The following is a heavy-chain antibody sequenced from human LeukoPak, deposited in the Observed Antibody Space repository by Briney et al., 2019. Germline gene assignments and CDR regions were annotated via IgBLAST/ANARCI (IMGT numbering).Heavy chain of an antibody. CDR1: GGSISSYY. V-gene: IGHV4-59*06. D-gene: IGHD2-2*01. CDR3: ARTLLPASKGAFDI. CDR2: ISYSATT. Sequence: PSETLSLTCTVSGGSISSYYWSWIRQPPGKGLEWIGHISYSATTYYNPSLKSRLTISLDSSRYQFSLKLSSVTAADTAVYYCARTLLPASKGAFDIWGQGTMVTVSS. J-gene: IGHJ3*02.